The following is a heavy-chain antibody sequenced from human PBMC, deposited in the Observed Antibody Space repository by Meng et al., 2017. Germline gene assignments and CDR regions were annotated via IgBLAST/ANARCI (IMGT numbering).Heavy chain of an antibody. CDR3: ARGGGKYCSSTSCYWVYFDY. V-gene: IGHV4-59*01. D-gene: IGHD2-2*01. J-gene: IGHJ4*02. CDR2: IYYSGST. Sequence: SETLSLTCTVSGGSISSYYWSWIRQPPGKGLEWIGYIYYSGSTNYNPSLKSRVTTSVDTSKNQFSLKLSSVTAADTAVYYCARGGGKYCSSTSCYWVYFDYWGQGTLVPSPQ. CDR1: GGSISSYY.